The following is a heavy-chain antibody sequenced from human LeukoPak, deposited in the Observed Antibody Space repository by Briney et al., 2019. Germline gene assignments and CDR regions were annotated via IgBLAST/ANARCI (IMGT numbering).Heavy chain of an antibody. CDR2: VSGSASNT. D-gene: IGHD3-10*01. J-gene: IGHJ4*02. CDR1: GFTFSNYA. V-gene: IGHV3-23*01. CDR3: AKAWTMVRGVIALLYFDY. Sequence: GGSLRLSCAASGFTFSNYAMSWVRQAPGKGLEWVSTVSGSASNTYYADSVKGRCTISRDNSKNTLYLQMNSLRAKDTAVYYCAKAWTMVRGVIALLYFDYWGQGTLVTVSS.